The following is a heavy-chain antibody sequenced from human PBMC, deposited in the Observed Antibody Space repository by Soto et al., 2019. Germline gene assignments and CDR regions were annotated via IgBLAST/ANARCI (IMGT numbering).Heavy chain of an antibody. Sequence: ASVKVSCKASGYTFTGYYMHCVRQAPGQGLEWMGWINPNSGGTNYAQKFQGRVTMTRDTSISTAYMELSRLRSDDTAVYYCARERYCSGGSCYSEIWFDPWGQGTLVTVSS. V-gene: IGHV1-2*02. D-gene: IGHD2-15*01. CDR2: INPNSGGT. CDR1: GYTFTGYY. CDR3: ARERYCSGGSCYSEIWFDP. J-gene: IGHJ5*02.